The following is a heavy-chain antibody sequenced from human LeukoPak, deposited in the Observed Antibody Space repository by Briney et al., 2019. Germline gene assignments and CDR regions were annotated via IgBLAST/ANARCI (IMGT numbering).Heavy chain of an antibody. CDR1: GGSFSGYY. CDR2: INHSGST. CDR3: ARGRRSSSPGYSSSWYRD. Sequence: PSEALSLTCAVYGGSFSGYYWSWIRQPPGKGPEWIGEINHSGSTNYNPSLKSRVTISVDTSKNQFSLKLSSVTAADTAVYYCARGRRSSSPGYSSSWYRDWGQGTLVTVSS. V-gene: IGHV4-34*01. D-gene: IGHD6-13*01. J-gene: IGHJ4*02.